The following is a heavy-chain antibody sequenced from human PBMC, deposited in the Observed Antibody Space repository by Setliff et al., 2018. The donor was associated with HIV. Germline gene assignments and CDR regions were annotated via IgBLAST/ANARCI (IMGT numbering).Heavy chain of an antibody. CDR1: GYTLSELS. V-gene: IGHV1-24*01. J-gene: IGHJ4*02. CDR2: FDSERGKR. CDR3: AEAGSLYVEHYYDY. D-gene: IGHD2-8*01. Sequence: ASVKVSCKVFGYTLSELSMQWVRQAPGKGLEWMGGFDSERGKRIYAQKFQGRVTMTEDTSTDTAYMELSSLSYDDTAVYYCAEAGSLYVEHYYDYWGQGTLVTVSS.